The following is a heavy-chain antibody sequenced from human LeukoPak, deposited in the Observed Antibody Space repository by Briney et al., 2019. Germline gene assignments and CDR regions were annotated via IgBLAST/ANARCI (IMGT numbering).Heavy chain of an antibody. V-gene: IGHV1-18*01. D-gene: IGHD3-22*01. CDR1: GYTFTTYG. CDR3: ATHGYYDSSGTADY. Sequence: ASVKVSCKASGYTFTTYGISWVRQAPGQGLEWMGWISAYNGNTNYAQKPQGRVTMNTDTSTSTAYMELRSLRSGDTAVYYCATHGYYDSSGTADYWGQGTLVTVSS. CDR2: ISAYNGNT. J-gene: IGHJ4*02.